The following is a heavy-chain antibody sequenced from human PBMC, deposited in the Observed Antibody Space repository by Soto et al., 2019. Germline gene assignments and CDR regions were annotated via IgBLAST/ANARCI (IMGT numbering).Heavy chain of an antibody. D-gene: IGHD3-16*01. CDR2: ISYEGSNK. J-gene: IGHJ6*02. CDR1: GFTFSSYG. CDR3: AKDGIMTTSDYYYGMDV. V-gene: IGHV3-30*18. Sequence: PGGSLRLSCAASGFTFSSYGMHWVRQAPGKGLGWVAVISYEGSNKYYADSVKGRFTISRDNSKNTLYLQMNSLRAEDTAVYYCAKDGIMTTSDYYYGMDVWGQGTTVTVSS.